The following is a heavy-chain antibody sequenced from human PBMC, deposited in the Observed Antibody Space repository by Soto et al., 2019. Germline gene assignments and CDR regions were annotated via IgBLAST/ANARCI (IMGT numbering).Heavy chain of an antibody. CDR2: ISSSSSYI. Sequence: AGGSLRLSCAASGFTFSSYSMNWVRQAPGKGLEWVSSISSSSSYIYYADSVKGRFTISRDNAKNSLYLQMNSLRAEDTAVYYCARVSYSDFWSGPTWFDPWGQGTLVTVSS. V-gene: IGHV3-21*01. D-gene: IGHD3-3*01. CDR3: ARVSYSDFWSGPTWFDP. CDR1: GFTFSSYS. J-gene: IGHJ5*02.